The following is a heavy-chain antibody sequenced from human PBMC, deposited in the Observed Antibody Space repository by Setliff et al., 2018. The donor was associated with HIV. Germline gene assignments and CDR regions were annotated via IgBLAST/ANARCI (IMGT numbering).Heavy chain of an antibody. CDR2: IKGKTDGGTT. D-gene: IGHD6-6*01. CDR3: SINSPLSS. J-gene: IGHJ4*02. CDR1: GFTFNNAW. V-gene: IGHV3-15*01. Sequence: GGSLRLSCAASGFTFNNAWMTWVRQAPGKGLEWVGHIKGKTDGGTTDYAAPVKGRFTISRDDSKNMAYLQMNSLKIEDTALYFCSINSPLSSWGQGTLVTVSS.